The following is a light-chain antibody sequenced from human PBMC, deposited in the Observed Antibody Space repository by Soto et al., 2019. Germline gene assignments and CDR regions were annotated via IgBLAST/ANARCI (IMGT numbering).Light chain of an antibody. CDR2: DAS. CDR1: QSVSSY. J-gene: IGKJ4*01. Sequence: EIVLTQSPATLSLSPGERATLSCRASQSVSSYLAWYQQKPGQAPRLLIYDASNRATGIPARFSGSGSWTDFTLTISSLEPDDFAVYYCQQRSDWPSTLGGGTKVQIK. CDR3: QQRSDWPST. V-gene: IGKV3-11*01.